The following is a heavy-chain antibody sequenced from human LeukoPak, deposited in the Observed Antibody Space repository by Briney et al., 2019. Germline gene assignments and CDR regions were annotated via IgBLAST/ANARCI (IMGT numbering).Heavy chain of an antibody. Sequence: GGSLRLSCAASGFTFSSYSMNWVRQAPGKGLEWVSYISSSSSTIYYADSVKGRFTISRDNAKNSLYLQMNSLRAEDTAVYYCAGSPLYDFWSGYSYSDYWGQGTLVTVSS. V-gene: IGHV3-48*01. CDR3: AGSPLYDFWSGYSYSDY. CDR2: ISSSSSTI. J-gene: IGHJ4*02. D-gene: IGHD3-3*01. CDR1: GFTFSSYS.